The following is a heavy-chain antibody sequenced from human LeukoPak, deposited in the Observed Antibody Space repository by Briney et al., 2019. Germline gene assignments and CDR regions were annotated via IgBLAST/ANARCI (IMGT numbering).Heavy chain of an antibody. CDR2: IIPIFGTA. CDR3: AKTPYYDFWSGYYFYFDY. Sequence: ASVKVSCKASGGTFSSYAISWVRQAPGQGLEWMGGIIPIFGTANYAQKFQGRVTITADESMSTAYMELSSLRSEDTAVYYCAKTPYYDFWSGYYFYFDYWGQGTLVTVSS. V-gene: IGHV1-69*13. D-gene: IGHD3-3*01. CDR1: GGTFSSYA. J-gene: IGHJ4*02.